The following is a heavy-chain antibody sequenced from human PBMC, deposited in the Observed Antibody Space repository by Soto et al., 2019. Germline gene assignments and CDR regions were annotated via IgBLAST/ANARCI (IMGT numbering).Heavy chain of an antibody. CDR1: GFSFSAYA. V-gene: IGHV3-9*01. CDR2: ISWNSGSI. J-gene: IGHJ3*02. D-gene: IGHD3-3*01. CDR3: AKVVLGVVYRDAFDI. Sequence: GGSLRLSCAASGFSFSAYAMHWVRQAPGKGLEWVSGISWNSGSIGYADSVKGRFTISRDNAKNSLYLQMNSLRAEDTALYYCAKVVLGVVYRDAFDIWGQGTMVTVS.